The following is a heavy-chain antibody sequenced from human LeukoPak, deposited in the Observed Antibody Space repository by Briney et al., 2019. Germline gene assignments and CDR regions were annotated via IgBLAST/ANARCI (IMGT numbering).Heavy chain of an antibody. CDR2: INPNSGGT. CDR1: GYTFTGYY. D-gene: IGHD3-3*01. CDR3: ARVDQYDFWSGYYIY. Sequence: GASVKVSCKASGYTFTGYYMHWVRQAPGQGLEWMGRINPNSGGTNYAQKFQGRVTMTRDTSISTAYMELSRLRSDDTAVYYCARVDQYDFWSGYYIYWGQGTLVTVSS. J-gene: IGHJ4*02. V-gene: IGHV1-2*06.